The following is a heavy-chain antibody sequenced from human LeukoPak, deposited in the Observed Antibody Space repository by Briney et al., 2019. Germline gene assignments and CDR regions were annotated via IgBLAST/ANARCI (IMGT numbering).Heavy chain of an antibody. D-gene: IGHD3-16*01. V-gene: IGHV4-59*01. CDR1: GASMSSYF. CDR3: ARTRNWGSAFDI. CDR2: VYHSGST. J-gene: IGHJ3*02. Sequence: PSETLSLTCEVSGASMSSYFWTWIRQPPGKALQWIGYVYHSGSTNYNPSLKSRVTISVDTSKNQFSLKLSSVTAADTAVYYCARTRNWGSAFDIWGQGTMVTVSS.